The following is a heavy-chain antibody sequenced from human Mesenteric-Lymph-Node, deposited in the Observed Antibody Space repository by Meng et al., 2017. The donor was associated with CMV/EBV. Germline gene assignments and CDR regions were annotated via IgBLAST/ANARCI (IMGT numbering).Heavy chain of an antibody. D-gene: IGHD4-23*01. Sequence: GGSLRLSCAASGFTFSDYYMSWIRQAPGKGLEWVSYISSSGSTIYYADSVKGRFTISRDNAENTLFLQMNSLRAEDTAVYYCTRGNSHAHDYWGQGTLVTVSS. CDR3: TRGNSHAHDY. CDR1: GFTFSDYY. CDR2: ISSSGSTI. V-gene: IGHV3-11*04. J-gene: IGHJ4*02.